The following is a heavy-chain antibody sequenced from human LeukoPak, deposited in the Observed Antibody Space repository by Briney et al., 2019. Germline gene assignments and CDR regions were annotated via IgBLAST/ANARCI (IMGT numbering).Heavy chain of an antibody. Sequence: GGSLRLSCAASGFTFSSFAMSWVRQAPGKGLDWVSSISGSGAGTYYADSVKGRFTISRDNAKNSLYLQMNSLRAEDTAVYYCARDRSGWPPYYFDYWGQGTLVTVSS. CDR3: ARDRSGWPPYYFDY. J-gene: IGHJ4*02. D-gene: IGHD6-19*01. V-gene: IGHV3-23*01. CDR1: GFTFSSFA. CDR2: ISGSGAGT.